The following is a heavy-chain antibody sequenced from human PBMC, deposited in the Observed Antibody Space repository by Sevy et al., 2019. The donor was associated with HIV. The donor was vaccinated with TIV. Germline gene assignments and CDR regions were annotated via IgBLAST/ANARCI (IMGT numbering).Heavy chain of an antibody. CDR2: ISYDGSRT. CDR1: GFTFSDYT. V-gene: IGHV3-30*04. CDR3: TRVRGLLGWFDS. D-gene: IGHD3-10*01. J-gene: IGHJ5*01. Sequence: GGSLRLSCAASGFTFSDYTIHWVRQAPGKELEWVAVISYDGSRTSYSDSVKGRFTISRDNSKNTLFLQMNSLRVADTAVYYCTRVRGLLGWFDSWGQGILVTVSS.